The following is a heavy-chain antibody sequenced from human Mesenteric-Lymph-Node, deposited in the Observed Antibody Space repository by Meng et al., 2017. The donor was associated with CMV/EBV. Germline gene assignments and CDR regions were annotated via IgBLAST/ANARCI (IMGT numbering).Heavy chain of an antibody. D-gene: IGHD4-17*01. CDR2: INHSEGT. J-gene: IGHJ2*01. CDR1: GGSLSGYY. Sequence: SGGSLSGYYWSWIRQPPGKGLEWIGEINHSEGTNYKPSLQSRVTISLDTSKKYFSLRLNAVTAADTAVYFCARGRTNYGEGGYFDLWGRGTLVTVSS. V-gene: IGHV4-34*01. CDR3: ARGRTNYGEGGYFDL.